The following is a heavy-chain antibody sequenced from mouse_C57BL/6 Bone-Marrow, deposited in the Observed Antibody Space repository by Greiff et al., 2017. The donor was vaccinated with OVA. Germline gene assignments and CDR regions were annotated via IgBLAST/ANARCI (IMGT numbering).Heavy chain of an antibody. CDR2: IHPNSGST. D-gene: IGHD1-1*01. CDR1: GYTFTSYW. Sequence: QVQLQQPGAELVKPGASVKLSCKASGYTFTSYWMHWVKRRPGQGLEWIGMIHPNSGSTNYNEKFKSKATLTVDKSSSTAYMQLSSLTSEDSAVYYGARSGIATGYFDVWGTGTTVTVSS. J-gene: IGHJ1*03. V-gene: IGHV1-64*01. CDR3: ARSGIATGYFDV.